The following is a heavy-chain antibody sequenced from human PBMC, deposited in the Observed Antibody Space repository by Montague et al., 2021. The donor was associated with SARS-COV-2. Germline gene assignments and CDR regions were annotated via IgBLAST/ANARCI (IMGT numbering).Heavy chain of an antibody. CDR2: ITSDGGII. J-gene: IGHJ6*02. D-gene: IGHD3-10*01. Sequence: SLRLSCAASGFTFSRHEVTWVRQAPGKGLEWVSYITSDGGIIYXXXFXXGRFTISRDNAKNSLYLHMNSLRVGDTAVYYCATLARGLFDHGMDVWGQGTTVTVSS. CDR3: ATLARGLFDHGMDV. CDR1: GFTFSRHE. V-gene: IGHV3-48*03.